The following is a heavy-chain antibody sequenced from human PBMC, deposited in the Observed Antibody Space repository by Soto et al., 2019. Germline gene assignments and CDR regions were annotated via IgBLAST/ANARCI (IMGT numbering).Heavy chain of an antibody. V-gene: IGHV3-33*01. J-gene: IGHJ6*02. CDR3: ARDYRTRITVIVVGPSWGMDV. CDR1: GFTFSSYG. CDR2: IWYDGSNK. Sequence: HPGGSLRLSCAASGFTFSSYGMHWVRQAPGKGLEWVAVIWYDGSNKYYADSVKGRFTISRDNSKNTLYLQMNSLRAEDTAVYYCARDYRTRITVIVVGPSWGMDVWGQGTTVTVSS. D-gene: IGHD3-22*01.